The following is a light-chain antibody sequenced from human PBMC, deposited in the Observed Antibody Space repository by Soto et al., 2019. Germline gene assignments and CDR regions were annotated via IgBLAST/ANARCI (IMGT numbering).Light chain of an antibody. CDR1: QSVSSTY. CDR3: QQYCSSPSPYS. Sequence: DTVLTQSPGTLSLSPGERATLSCRASQSVSSTYLAWYQQKPGQAPRLLIYSTSHRATGIPDRFSGSGSGTDFTLTINRLEPEDFAGYYCQQYCSSPSPYSFGQGTKLEIK. V-gene: IGKV3-20*01. J-gene: IGKJ2*03. CDR2: STS.